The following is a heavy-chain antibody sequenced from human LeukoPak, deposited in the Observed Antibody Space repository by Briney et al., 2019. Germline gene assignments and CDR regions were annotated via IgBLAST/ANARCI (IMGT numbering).Heavy chain of an antibody. V-gene: IGHV1-69*04. J-gene: IGHJ4*02. CDR2: IIPILGIA. CDR1: GGTFSSYA. CDR3: ARAPNDSSGYYSEPFDY. Sequence: VASVKVSCKASGGTFSSYAISWVRQAPGQGLEWMGRIIPILGIANYAQKFQGRVTITADKSTSTAYMELSSLRSEDTAVYYCARAPNDSSGYYSEPFDYWGQGTLVTVSS. D-gene: IGHD3-22*01.